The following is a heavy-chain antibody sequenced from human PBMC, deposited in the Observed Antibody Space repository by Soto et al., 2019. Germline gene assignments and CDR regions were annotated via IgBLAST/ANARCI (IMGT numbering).Heavy chain of an antibody. D-gene: IGHD3-22*01. J-gene: IGHJ5*01. CDR2: INHSGRV. CDR3: STRAYDTNGYYRFDP. CDR1: GGSFSGHS. V-gene: IGHV4-34*01. Sequence: SETLSLTCAVYGGSFSGHSWTWIRQSPGKGLEWIGDINHSGRVNYSPSLKSRVTISLDTPQNQFSLTLSAVTAADTAMYYCSTRAYDTNGYYRFDPWGQGTLVTVSS.